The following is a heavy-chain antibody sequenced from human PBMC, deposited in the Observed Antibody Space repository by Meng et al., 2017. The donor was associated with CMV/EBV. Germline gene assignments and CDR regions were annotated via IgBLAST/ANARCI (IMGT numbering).Heavy chain of an antibody. D-gene: IGHD1-26*01. CDR3: AREPYSGSYGDRPPGGY. V-gene: IGHV3-15*01. CDR1: GFTFSNAW. Sequence: GESLKISCAASGFTFSNAWMSWVRQAPGKGLEWVGRIKSKTDGGTTDYAAPVKGRFTISRDDSKNTLYLQMNSLRAEDTAVYYCAREPYSGSYGDRPPGGYWGQGTLVTVSS. J-gene: IGHJ4*02. CDR2: IKSKTDGGTT.